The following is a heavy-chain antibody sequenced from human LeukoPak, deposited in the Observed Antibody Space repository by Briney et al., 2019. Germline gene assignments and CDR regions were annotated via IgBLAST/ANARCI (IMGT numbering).Heavy chain of an antibody. D-gene: IGHD3-10*01. CDR2: ISNSGNT. CDR1: GGSISSYY. Sequence: PSETLSLTCTVSGGSISSYYWNWIRQPPGKGLEWVGYISNSGNTNYNPSLKSRVTISVDTSKNQFSLKLSSVTAADTAVYYCARVQGLLWFGELMGALDYWGQGTLVTVSS. J-gene: IGHJ4*02. V-gene: IGHV4-59*01. CDR3: ARVQGLLWFGELMGALDY.